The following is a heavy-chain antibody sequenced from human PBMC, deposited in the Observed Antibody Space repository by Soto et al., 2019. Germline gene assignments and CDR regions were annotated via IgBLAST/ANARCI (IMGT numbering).Heavy chain of an antibody. Sequence: QVKLVQSGDAVKKPWASGKVSCKASGYIFGNYRIPWVREAPRQGLEGMGWISPYTGNTHSATKVQGGVTMTTDTNPSTAYMDLRSLTSCGTGVYYCVMVDNYVTPTPQDVWGQGPTVPVAS. D-gene: IGHD3-16*01. J-gene: IGHJ6*02. V-gene: IGHV1-18*04. CDR1: GYIFGNYR. CDR3: VMVDNYVTPTPQDV. CDR2: ISPYTGNT.